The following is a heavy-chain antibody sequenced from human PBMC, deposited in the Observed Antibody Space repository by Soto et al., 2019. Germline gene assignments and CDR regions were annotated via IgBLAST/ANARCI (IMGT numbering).Heavy chain of an antibody. CDR1: GYTFASYA. V-gene: IGHV1-18*01. CDR2: ISAYNGNT. J-gene: IGHJ4*02. Sequence: QVQLVQSGAEVKKPGASVKVSCKASGYTFASYAISWMRQAPGQGLEWMGWISAYNGNTNYAQKLQGRVTMTTDTPTSTAYMELRNLRSDDTAVYYCARDPPPPEYWGQGTLVTVSS. CDR3: ARDPPPPEY.